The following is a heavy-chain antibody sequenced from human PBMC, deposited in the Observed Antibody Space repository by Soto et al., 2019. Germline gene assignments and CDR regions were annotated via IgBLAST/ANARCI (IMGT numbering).Heavy chain of an antibody. V-gene: IGHV3-23*01. CDR1: GLSFSLYS. D-gene: IGHD2-21*02. CDR3: AKDDRTASRIDY. J-gene: IGHJ4*02. Sequence: EVQLLESGGGLVQPGGSLRLSCATSGLSFSLYSMGWVRQAPGKGLEWVSAISGSGRNIHYADSVKGRFTISRDNSKNTLSLQMNNLRAEDTALYYCAKDDRTASRIDYWGQGTLVTVSS. CDR2: ISGSGRNI.